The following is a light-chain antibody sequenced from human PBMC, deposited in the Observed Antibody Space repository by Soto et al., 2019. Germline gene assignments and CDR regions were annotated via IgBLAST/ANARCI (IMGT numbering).Light chain of an antibody. J-gene: IGKJ1*01. V-gene: IGKV3-20*01. Sequence: EIVLTRSPGTLSLCPGERATLSCRAIQSISSSFLAWYQQRPGQSPRLIIYGASSRATGIPDRFSGSGSGTDFTLTISRMDLEDSAFYYCQQYVTSSSTLGQGTKVDIK. CDR2: GAS. CDR1: QSISSSF. CDR3: QQYVTSSST.